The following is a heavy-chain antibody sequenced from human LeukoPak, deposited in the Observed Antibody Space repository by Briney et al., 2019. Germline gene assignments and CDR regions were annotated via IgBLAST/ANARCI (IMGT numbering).Heavy chain of an antibody. CDR1: GFTFGDYA. J-gene: IGHJ4*02. D-gene: IGHD6-19*01. CDR3: GKVSGPPWVFDF. CDR2: IRGKTYGGTT. V-gene: IGHV3-49*04. Sequence: PGGSLRPSCTASGFTFGDYAMTWVRQAPGKGLEWVAFIRGKTYGGTTEYAASMKGRFIISRDDSKSIAYLQMNSLKSEDTAVYYCGKVSGPPWVFDFWGQGTLVTVSS.